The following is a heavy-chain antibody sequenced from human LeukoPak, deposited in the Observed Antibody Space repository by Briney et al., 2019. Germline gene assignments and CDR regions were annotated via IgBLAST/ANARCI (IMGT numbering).Heavy chain of an antibody. J-gene: IGHJ5*02. V-gene: IGHV3-53*01. CDR3: ARATYSSSFGYWFDP. CDR1: GFTVSSNY. D-gene: IGHD6-6*01. Sequence: QSGGSLRLSCAASGFTVSSNYMSWVRPAPGKGLEWVSVIYSGGSTYYADSVKGRFTISRDNSKNTLYLQMNSLRAEDTAVYYCARATYSSSFGYWFDPWGQGTLVTVSS. CDR2: IYSGGST.